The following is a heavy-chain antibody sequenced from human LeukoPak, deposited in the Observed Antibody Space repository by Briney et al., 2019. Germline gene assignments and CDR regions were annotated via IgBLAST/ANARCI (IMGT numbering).Heavy chain of an antibody. CDR3: AKLHWDTAMVGLFDY. D-gene: IGHD5-18*01. V-gene: IGHV3-23*01. Sequence: GGSLRLSCAASGFTFNSYSMNWVRQAPGKGLEWVSAISGSGGSTYYADSVKGRFTISRDNSKNTLYLQMNSLRAEDTAVYYCAKLHWDTAMVGLFDYWGQGTLVTVSS. J-gene: IGHJ4*02. CDR2: ISGSGGST. CDR1: GFTFNSYS.